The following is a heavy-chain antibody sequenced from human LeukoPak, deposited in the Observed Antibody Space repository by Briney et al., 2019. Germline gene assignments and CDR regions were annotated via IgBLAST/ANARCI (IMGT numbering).Heavy chain of an antibody. V-gene: IGHV6-1*01. CDR2: TYYRAKWYN. D-gene: IGHD2-2*02. CDR3: ARDVATTGCYTFDY. J-gene: IGHJ4*02. Sequence: SQALSLTCAISGDSVSSTNGALKWLSQSPSRGLEWLGRTYYRAKWYNEYAVSVKGRITISTDTSNNQFSLQLSSVTAEDTAVYYCARDVATTGCYTFDYWGQGTLVTVSA. CDR1: GDSVSSTNGA.